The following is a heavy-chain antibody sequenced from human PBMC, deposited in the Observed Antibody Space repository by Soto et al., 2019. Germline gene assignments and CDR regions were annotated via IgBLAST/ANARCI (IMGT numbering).Heavy chain of an antibody. CDR3: AKLTAA. D-gene: IGHD6-13*01. CDR2: ITSSGGGT. J-gene: IGHJ4*02. CDR1: GFTFSAYV. V-gene: IGHV3-23*01. Sequence: EVEVLESGGGLVQPGGSLRLSCAASGFTFSAYVMSWVRQAPGKGLEWVSSITSSGGGTYYADSVQGRFTVSRDNSKNTVYLQMNSLRDEDTAVYYCAKLTAAWGQGTLVTVSS.